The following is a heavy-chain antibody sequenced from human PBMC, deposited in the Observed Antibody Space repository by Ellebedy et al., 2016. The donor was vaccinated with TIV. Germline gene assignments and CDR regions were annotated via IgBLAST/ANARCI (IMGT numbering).Heavy chain of an antibody. CDR2: IHHSGIT. CDR1: GGSFSGYY. CDR3: ARGIKPRPVDY. V-gene: IGHV4-34*01. J-gene: IGHJ4*02. Sequence: MPSETLSLTCAVYGGSFSGYYWSWIRQPPGKGLEWIGEIHHSGITNYNPSLKSLVTISVDTSKNQFSLKLSSVPAADTAVYYCARGIKPRPVDYWGQGTLVTVSS.